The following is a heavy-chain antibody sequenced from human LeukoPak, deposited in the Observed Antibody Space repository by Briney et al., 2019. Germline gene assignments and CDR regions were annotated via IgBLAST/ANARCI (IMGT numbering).Heavy chain of an antibody. CDR3: ARRGAPYCSSTSCYSEAFDI. D-gene: IGHD2-2*01. J-gene: IGHJ3*02. Sequence: SETLSLTCTVSGGSISTYYWTWIRQPPGKGLEWIGYIYYSGSANYNPSLKSRVTISVDTSKNQFSLKLSSVTAADTAVYYCARRGAPYCSSTSCYSEAFDIWGQGTMVSVSS. CDR2: IYYSGSA. CDR1: GGSISTYY. V-gene: IGHV4-59*12.